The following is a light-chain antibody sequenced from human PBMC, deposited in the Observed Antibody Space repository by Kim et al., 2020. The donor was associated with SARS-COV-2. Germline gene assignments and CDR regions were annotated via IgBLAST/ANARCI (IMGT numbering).Light chain of an antibody. CDR3: QVWHSGSDQGGV. V-gene: IGLV3-21*04. CDR2: FDS. Sequence: PGGTASITWGGDNIGSKSFHGYQHRPGQAPVLVIYFDSDRPSGIPERFSGSNSGNTATLTISRVEAGDEADYYCQVWHSGSDQGGVFGGGTQLTVL. J-gene: IGLJ3*02. CDR1: NIGSKS.